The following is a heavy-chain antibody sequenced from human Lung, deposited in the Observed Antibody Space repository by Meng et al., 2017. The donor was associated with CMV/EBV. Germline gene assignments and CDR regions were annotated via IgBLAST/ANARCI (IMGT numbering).Heavy chain of an antibody. V-gene: IGHV1-2*06. CDR1: GYTFTGYY. J-gene: IGHJ4*02. D-gene: IGHD3-10*01. CDR2: INTKSGAT. CDR3: ARFGEVIDY. Sequence: QVHYVQSGAEVKKPGASVKVSCKTSGYTFTGYYTHWVRQAPGQRLEWMGRINTKSGATDYAQKFQGRVTPTRDTSINTAYMELNRLTSDDTAVYYCARFGEVIDYWGQGTLVTVSS.